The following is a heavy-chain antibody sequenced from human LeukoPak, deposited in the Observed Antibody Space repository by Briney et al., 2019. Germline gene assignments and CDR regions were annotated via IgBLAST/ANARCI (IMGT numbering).Heavy chain of an antibody. V-gene: IGHV3-15*01. CDR2: IKSKTDGGTT. CDR3: TTEEMATMPFDY. D-gene: IGHD5-24*01. J-gene: IGHJ4*02. CDR1: GFTFSNAW. Sequence: GGSLRLSCAASGFTFSNAWMSWVRQAPGKGLEWVGRIKSKTDGGTTDYAAPVKGRFTISRDDSKNTLCLQMNSLKTEDTAVYYCTTEEMATMPFDYWGQGTLVTVSS.